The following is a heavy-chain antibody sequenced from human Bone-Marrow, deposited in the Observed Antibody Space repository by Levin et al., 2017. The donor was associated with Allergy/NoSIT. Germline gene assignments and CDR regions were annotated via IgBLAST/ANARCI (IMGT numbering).Heavy chain of an antibody. CDR1: GGSISRYY. J-gene: IGHJ5*02. D-gene: IGHD1-26*01. Sequence: SETLSLTCTVSGGSISRYYWNWIRQPPGKGLEWIGHIYNSGSTKYNPSLKSRVTILVDTSKNQFSLKLSSVPAADTAVYYGARDGSGSYFNWFDPWGRGTLVTVSS. CDR2: IYNSGST. CDR3: ARDGSGSYFNWFDP. V-gene: IGHV4-59*01.